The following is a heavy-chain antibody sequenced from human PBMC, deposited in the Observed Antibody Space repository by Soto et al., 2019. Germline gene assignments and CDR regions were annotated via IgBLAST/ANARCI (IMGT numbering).Heavy chain of an antibody. D-gene: IGHD3-9*01. J-gene: IGHJ4*02. V-gene: IGHV1-18*01. CDR3: ARAPYYDILTGYLTADY. Sequence: GASVKVSCKATGYTFTTYGITWVRQAPGQGLEWMGWISAYNSYTNDAQKIQGRVTMTTDTSTSTAYMELRSLRSDDTAVFYCARAPYYDILTGYLTADYWGQGTLVTVSS. CDR2: ISAYNSYT. CDR1: GYTFTTYG.